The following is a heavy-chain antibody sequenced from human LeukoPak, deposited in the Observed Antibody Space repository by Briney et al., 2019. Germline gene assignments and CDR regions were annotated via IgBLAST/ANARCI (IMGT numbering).Heavy chain of an antibody. Sequence: GGSLRLSCAVSGFTVSSNYMNWVRQAPGKGLEWVAVISYDGSNKYYADSVKGRFTISRDNSKNTLYLQMNSLRAEDTAVYYCARALWPHIVVVVAATRPTSGMDVWGQGTTVTVSS. J-gene: IGHJ6*02. V-gene: IGHV3-30-3*01. CDR1: GFTVSSNY. D-gene: IGHD2-15*01. CDR3: ARALWPHIVVVVAATRPTSGMDV. CDR2: ISYDGSNK.